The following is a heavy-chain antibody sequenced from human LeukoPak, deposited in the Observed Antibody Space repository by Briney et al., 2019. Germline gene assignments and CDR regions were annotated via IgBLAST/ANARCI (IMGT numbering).Heavy chain of an antibody. CDR2: IYSGGST. CDR3: AREGQSTAFDY. D-gene: IGHD5-18*01. Sequence: AGGSLRLSCAASGFTVSSNYMSWVRQAPGKGLEWVSVIYSGGSTYYADSVKGRFTISRDNSKNTLYLQMNSLRAEDTAVYYCAREGQSTAFDYWGQGTLVTVSS. CDR1: GFTVSSNY. J-gene: IGHJ4*02. V-gene: IGHV3-53*01.